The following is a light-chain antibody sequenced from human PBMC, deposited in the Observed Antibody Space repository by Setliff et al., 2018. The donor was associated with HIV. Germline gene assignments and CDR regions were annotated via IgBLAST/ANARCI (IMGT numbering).Light chain of an antibody. CDR3: AAWDDSLNGFYV. V-gene: IGLV1-44*01. CDR2: SNN. CDR1: SSNIGSNT. Sequence: QRVTISCSGSSSNIGSNTVNWYQQLPGTAPKLLIYSNNQRPSGVPDRFSGSKSGTSASLAISGLQSEDEADYYCAAWDDSLNGFYVFGTGTKGTVL. J-gene: IGLJ1*01.